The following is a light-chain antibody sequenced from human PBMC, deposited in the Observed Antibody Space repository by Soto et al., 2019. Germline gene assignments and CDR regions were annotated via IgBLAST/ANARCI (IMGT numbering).Light chain of an antibody. CDR2: EVS. V-gene: IGLV2-14*01. Sequence: QSVLTQPASVSGSPRQSITISCTGTSSDVGGYNYVSWYQQHPGKAPKLMIYEVSNRPSGVSNRFSGSKSGNTASLTISGLQAEDEADYYCSSYTSSSTYVFGTGTKVTLL. CDR1: SSDVGGYNY. CDR3: SSYTSSSTYV. J-gene: IGLJ1*01.